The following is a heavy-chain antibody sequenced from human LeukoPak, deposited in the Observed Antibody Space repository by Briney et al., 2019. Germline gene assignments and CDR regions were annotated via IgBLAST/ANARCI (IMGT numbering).Heavy chain of an antibody. D-gene: IGHD3-3*01. CDR1: GYTLTELS. CDR3: ATPPTIIGHYFDY. V-gene: IGHV1-24*01. CDR2: FDPEDGAT. J-gene: IGHJ4*02. Sequence: ASVKVSCKISGYTLTELSMHWVRQAPGKGLEWMGGFDPEDGATLYAQKFQGRITMTEDTSTDTAYMELSSLTSEDTAVYYCATPPTIIGHYFDYWGQGTLVTVSS.